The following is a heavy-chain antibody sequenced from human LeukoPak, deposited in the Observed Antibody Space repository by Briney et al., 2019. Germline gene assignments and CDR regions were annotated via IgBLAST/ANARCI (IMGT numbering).Heavy chain of an antibody. V-gene: IGHV1-69*06. CDR2: IIPIFGTA. J-gene: IGHJ6*03. Sequence: GGSLRLSCAASGFTFSSYAISWVRQAPGQGLEWMGGIIPIFGTANYAQKFQGRVTITADKSTSTAYMELSSLRSEDTAVYYCARGRRMSSGYYYYYYMDVWGKGTTVTISS. CDR1: GFTFSSYA. D-gene: IGHD6-25*01. CDR3: ARGRRMSSGYYYYYYMDV.